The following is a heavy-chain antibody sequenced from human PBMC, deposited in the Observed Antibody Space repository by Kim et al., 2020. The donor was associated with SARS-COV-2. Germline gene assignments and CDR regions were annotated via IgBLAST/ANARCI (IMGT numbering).Heavy chain of an antibody. V-gene: IGHV1-3*01. CDR3: ARDRVPTGIFYYYYGMDV. Sequence: ASVKVSCKASGYTFTSYAMHWVGQAPGQRLEWMGWVNAGNGNTKYSQKFQGRVTITRDTSASTAYMELSSLRSEDTAVYYCARDRVPTGIFYYYYGMDVWGQGTTVTASS. CDR1: GYTFTSYA. CDR2: VNAGNGNT. D-gene: IGHD1-1*01. J-gene: IGHJ6*02.